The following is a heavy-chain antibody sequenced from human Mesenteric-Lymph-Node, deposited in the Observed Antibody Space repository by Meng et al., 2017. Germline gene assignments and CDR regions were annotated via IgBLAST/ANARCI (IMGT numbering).Heavy chain of an antibody. CDR3: ARETELLYAFDI. V-gene: IGHV3-21*01. CDR1: GFTFSSYS. CDR2: ISSSSSYI. J-gene: IGHJ3*02. Sequence: GESLKISCAASGFTFSSYSMNWVRQAPGKGLEWVSSISSSSSYIYYADSVKGRFTISRDNAKNSLYLQMNSLRAEETAVYYCARETELLYAFDIWGQGTMVTVSS. D-gene: IGHD1-26*01.